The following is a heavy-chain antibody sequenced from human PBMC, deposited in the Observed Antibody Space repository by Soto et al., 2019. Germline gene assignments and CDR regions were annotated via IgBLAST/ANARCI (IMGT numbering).Heavy chain of an antibody. CDR1: GFTFSSYA. CDR3: ARDLYMVRGITRPADY. Sequence: PGGSLRLSCAASGFTFSSYAMSWVRQAPGKGLEWVSAISGSGGSTYYADSVKGRFTISRDNSKNTLYLQMNSLRAEDTAMYYCARDLYMVRGITRPADYWGQGTLVTVSS. CDR2: ISGSGGST. V-gene: IGHV3-23*01. J-gene: IGHJ4*02. D-gene: IGHD3-10*01.